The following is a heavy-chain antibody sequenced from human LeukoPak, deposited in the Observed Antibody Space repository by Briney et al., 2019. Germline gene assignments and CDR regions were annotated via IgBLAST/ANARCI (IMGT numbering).Heavy chain of an antibody. V-gene: IGHV3-30*02. Sequence: PGGSLRLSCAASGFSFSGDGMPWVRQAPGKRLELLAFIRYDSITYFSIASLKGPFAISTDNSKNSLSLQIITLTTADTAVYYCPALHTVTFFYYWGPVPLVSFSS. D-gene: IGHD4-17*01. CDR3: PALHTVTFFYY. CDR1: GFSFSGDG. CDR2: IRYDSITY. J-gene: IGHJ4*02.